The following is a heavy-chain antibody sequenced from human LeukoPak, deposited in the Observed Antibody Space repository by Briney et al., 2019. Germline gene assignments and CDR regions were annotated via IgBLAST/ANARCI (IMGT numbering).Heavy chain of an antibody. CDR2: ISSSSSTI. CDR3: ARAPRGYDILTGYYMDV. V-gene: IGHV3-48*01. J-gene: IGHJ6*03. D-gene: IGHD3-9*01. Sequence: GGSLRLSCAASGFTFSSYSMNWVRQAPGKGLEWVSHISSSSSTIYYADSVKGRFTISRDNAKNSLYLQMNSLRAEDTAVYYCARAPRGYDILTGYYMDVWGKGTTVTVSS. CDR1: GFTFSSYS.